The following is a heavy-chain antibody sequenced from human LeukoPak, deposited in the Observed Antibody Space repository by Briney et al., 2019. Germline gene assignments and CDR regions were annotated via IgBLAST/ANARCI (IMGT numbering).Heavy chain of an antibody. CDR3: ARDTTEGVLSLDV. CDR1: GFTFSSYA. J-gene: IGHJ6*02. CDR2: ISYDGSNK. Sequence: PGGSLRLSCAASGFTFSSYAMHWVRQAPGKGLEWVAVISYDGSNKYYADSVKGRFTISRDNSKNTLYLQMSSLRVEDTAVYYCARDTTEGVLSLDVWGQGTTVTVSS. V-gene: IGHV3-30-3*01. D-gene: IGHD2-8*01.